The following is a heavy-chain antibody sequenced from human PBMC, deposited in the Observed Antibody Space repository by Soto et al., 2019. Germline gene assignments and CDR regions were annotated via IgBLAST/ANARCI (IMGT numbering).Heavy chain of an antibody. CDR3: ARRYGSGFDY. CDR2: IYHSAST. D-gene: IGHD3-10*01. J-gene: IGHJ4*02. Sequence: SETLSLTCAVSGGSISSGGYSWSWIRQPPGKGLELIGYIYHSASTYYNPSLKSRVTISVDRSKNQLSLKLSSVTAADTAVYYCARRYGSGFDYWGQGTLVTVSS. V-gene: IGHV4-30-2*01. CDR1: GGSISSGGYS.